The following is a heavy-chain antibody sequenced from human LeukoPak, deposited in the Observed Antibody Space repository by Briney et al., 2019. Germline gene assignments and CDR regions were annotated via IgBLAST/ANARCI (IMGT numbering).Heavy chain of an antibody. D-gene: IGHD6-13*01. J-gene: IGHJ4*02. V-gene: IGHV4-31*03. CDR2: IYYSGST. CDR1: GGSISSGGYY. Sequence: PSETLSLTCTVSGGSISSGGYYWSWFRQHPGKGLGWIGYIYYSGSTYYNPSLKSRVTIPVDTSKNQFSLKLSSVTAADTAVYYCARRPRSYSSSWIDYWGQGTLVTVSS. CDR3: ARRPRSYSSSWIDY.